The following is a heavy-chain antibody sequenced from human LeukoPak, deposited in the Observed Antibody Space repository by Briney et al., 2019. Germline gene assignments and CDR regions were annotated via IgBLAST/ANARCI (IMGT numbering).Heavy chain of an antibody. CDR2: IYYSGST. D-gene: IGHD2-15*01. J-gene: IGHJ4*02. Sequence: SETLSLTCTVSGGSISSSSYYWGRIRQPPGKGLEWIGSIYYSGSTYYNPSLKSRVTISVDTSKNQFSLKLSSVTAADTAVYYCARLLPPVVVVAATRDYWGQGTLVTVSS. V-gene: IGHV4-39*01. CDR3: ARLLPPVVVVAATRDY. CDR1: GGSISSSSYY.